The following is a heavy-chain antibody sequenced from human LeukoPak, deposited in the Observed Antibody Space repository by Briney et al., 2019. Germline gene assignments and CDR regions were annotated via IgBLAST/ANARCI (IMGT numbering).Heavy chain of an antibody. J-gene: IGHJ4*02. Sequence: GGSLRLSCVASGFAFSHHYMHWVRQAPGKGLEWVSYISTSGSTIYYADSVRGRFTISRDNAKNSLYLQMNGLRAEDTAIYYCASPQWLAFWGQGTLVTVSS. V-gene: IGHV3-11*04. CDR2: ISTSGSTI. D-gene: IGHD6-19*01. CDR3: ASPQWLAF. CDR1: GFAFSHHY.